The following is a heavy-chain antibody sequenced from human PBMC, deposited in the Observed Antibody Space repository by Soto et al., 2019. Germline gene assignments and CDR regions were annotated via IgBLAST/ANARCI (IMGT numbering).Heavy chain of an antibody. CDR1: GYTFTTYG. CDR2: ISAYNGNT. Sequence: GASVKVSCKASGYTFTTYGINWVRQAPGQGLEWMGWISAYNGNTNYAQKFQGRVTMTTDTSTTTAYMELRSLRSDDTAVYFCARDSRSGPGYYNVPFGYWGQGTLVTVSS. CDR3: ARDSRSGPGYYNVPFGY. D-gene: IGHD3-9*01. V-gene: IGHV1-18*01. J-gene: IGHJ4*02.